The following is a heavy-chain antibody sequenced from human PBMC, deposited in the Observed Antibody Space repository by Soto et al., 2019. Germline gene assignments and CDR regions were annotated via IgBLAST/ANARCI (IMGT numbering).Heavy chain of an antibody. CDR1: GFTFSSYG. Sequence: QVQLVESGGGVVQPGRSLRLSCAASGFTFSSYGMHWVRQAPGKGLEGVAVISYDGSNKYYADSVKGRFTISRENSKNTLYLQMNSRRAEDTAVYYCAKEAGYDFWSGYYRGWWFYPWGQGTLVTVSS. CDR3: AKEAGYDFWSGYYRGWWFYP. D-gene: IGHD3-3*01. CDR2: ISYDGSNK. V-gene: IGHV3-30*18. J-gene: IGHJ5*02.